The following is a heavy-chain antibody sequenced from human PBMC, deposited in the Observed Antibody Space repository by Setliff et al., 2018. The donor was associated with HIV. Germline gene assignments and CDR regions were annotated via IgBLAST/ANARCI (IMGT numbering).Heavy chain of an antibody. D-gene: IGHD3-22*01. V-gene: IGHV4-4*08. CDR1: GGSISSYY. J-gene: IGHJ5*02. Sequence: PSETLSLTCTVSGGSISSYYWSWLRQPPGKGLEWIGYIYGSGGTGYNPSLTSRVTISVDTSENQFSLRLNSVTAADTAVYYCARYRYYYDSSGYGRWFDPWGQGTLVTVSS. CDR2: IYGSGGT. CDR3: ARYRYYYDSSGYGRWFDP.